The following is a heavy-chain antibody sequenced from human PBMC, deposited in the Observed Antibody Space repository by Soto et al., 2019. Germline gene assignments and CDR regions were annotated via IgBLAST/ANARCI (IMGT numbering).Heavy chain of an antibody. CDR3: ARDGDGYSSGWYGY. J-gene: IGHJ4*02. Sequence: ASAKGSCQASGYNFTSYYMHWVRQAPGQALEWMGIINPSGGSTSYAQKFQGRVTMTRDTSMSTVYMELSSLRSEDTAVYYCARDGDGYSSGWYGYWGQGTLVTVSS. CDR2: INPSGGST. D-gene: IGHD6-19*01. V-gene: IGHV1-46*01. CDR1: GYNFTSYY.